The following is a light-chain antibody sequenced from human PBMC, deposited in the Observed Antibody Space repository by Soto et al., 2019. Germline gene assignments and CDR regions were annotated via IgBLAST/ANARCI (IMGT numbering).Light chain of an antibody. J-gene: IGKJ5*01. CDR3: QHYDSYPYT. CDR2: DAS. Sequence: DIQMTQSPSTLSASVGDRVTITCRASHSISSCLAWYQQKPGKVPELLIYDASNLESGVPSRFSGSGSGTEFTLTVSSLQPDDFATYYCQHYDSYPYTFGQGTRLEIK. CDR1: HSISSC. V-gene: IGKV1-5*01.